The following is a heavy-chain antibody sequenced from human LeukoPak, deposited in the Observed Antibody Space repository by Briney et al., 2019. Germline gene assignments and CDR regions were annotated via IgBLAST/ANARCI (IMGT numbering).Heavy chain of an antibody. CDR3: AKDQSRWRRGDAFDI. J-gene: IGHJ3*02. D-gene: IGHD4-23*01. CDR1: GFTFSSYG. CDR2: ISYDGSNK. V-gene: IGHV3-30*18. Sequence: GGSLRLSCAASGFTFSSYGMHWVRQAPGKGLEWVAVISYDGSNKYYADSVKGRFTISRDNSKNTLYLQMNSLRAEDTAVYYCAKDQSRWRRGDAFDIWGQGTMVTVSS.